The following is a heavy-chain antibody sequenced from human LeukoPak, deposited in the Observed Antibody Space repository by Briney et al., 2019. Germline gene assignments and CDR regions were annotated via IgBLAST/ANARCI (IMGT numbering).Heavy chain of an antibody. CDR2: ISYDGSNK. CDR1: GFTFRSFG. D-gene: IGHD1-14*01. J-gene: IGHJ4*02. V-gene: IGHV3-30*18. CDR3: AKSEGHTEPY. Sequence: GGSLRLSCATSGFTFRSFGMHWVRQAPGKGLEWVALISYDGSNKYYVDSVKGRFTTSRDNSKNTLYLQMNSLRAEDTAVYYCAKSEGHTEPYWGQGTLVTVSS.